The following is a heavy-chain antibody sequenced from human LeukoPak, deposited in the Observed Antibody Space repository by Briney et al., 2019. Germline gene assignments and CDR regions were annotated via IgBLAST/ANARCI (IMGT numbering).Heavy chain of an antibody. J-gene: IGHJ3*02. V-gene: IGHV3-23*01. CDR2: ISGSGGST. CDR3: AKDGGRIPRRFMVRGVIAAFDI. D-gene: IGHD3-10*01. CDR1: GFTFSDYA. Sequence: PGGSLRLSCAASGFTFSDYAMSWVRQAPGKGLEWVSAISGSGGSTYYADSVKGRFTISRDNSKNTLYLQMNSLRAEDTAVYYCAKDGGRIPRRFMVRGVIAAFDIWGQGTMVTVSS.